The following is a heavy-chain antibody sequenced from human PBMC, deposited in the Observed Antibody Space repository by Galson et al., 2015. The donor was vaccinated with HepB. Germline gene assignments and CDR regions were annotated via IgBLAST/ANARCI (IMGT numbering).Heavy chain of an antibody. J-gene: IGHJ6*02. CDR1: GITFSSYG. D-gene: IGHD3-10*01. Sequence: SLRLSCAASGITFSSYGMHWVRQAPGKGLEWVAVISYEGSNKYYADSVNGRFTVSRDNSKNTLYLRMNSLRAEDTAVYYCAKDVYRGLWFGDQGAYYYGMDVWGQGTTVTVSS. CDR2: ISYEGSNK. V-gene: IGHV3-30*18. CDR3: AKDVYRGLWFGDQGAYYYGMDV.